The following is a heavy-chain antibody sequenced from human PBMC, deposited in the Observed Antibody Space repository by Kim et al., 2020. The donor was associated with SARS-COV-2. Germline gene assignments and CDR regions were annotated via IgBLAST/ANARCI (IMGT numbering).Heavy chain of an antibody. V-gene: IGHV4-39*02. Sequence: SETLSLTCTVSSGSFTSSTYYWAWIRQPPGKGLEWIGLVYSSGNTFFSPSLQSRATISVDSSKNHLSLMLTSLTAADTAFYFCASMKRGTMFDWGEGTLVTVSS. CDR3: ASMKRGTMFD. J-gene: IGHJ1*01. D-gene: IGHD3-10*02. CDR2: VYSSGNT. CDR1: SGSFTSSTYY.